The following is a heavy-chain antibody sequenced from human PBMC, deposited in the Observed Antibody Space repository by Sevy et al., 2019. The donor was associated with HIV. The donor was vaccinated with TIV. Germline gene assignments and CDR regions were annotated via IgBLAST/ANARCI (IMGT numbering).Heavy chain of an antibody. CDR3: ARDSPYYCSGGSCYSYYYYGMDV. J-gene: IGHJ6*02. CDR1: GGSISSGSYY. D-gene: IGHD2-15*01. V-gene: IGHV4-61*02. CDR2: IYTSGST. Sequence: SETLSLTCTVSGGSISSGSYYWSWMRQPAGKGLEWIGRIYTSGSTNYNPSLKSRVTMSVDTSKNQFSLKLSSVTAADTAVYYCARDSPYYCSGGSCYSYYYYGMDVWGQGTTVTVSS.